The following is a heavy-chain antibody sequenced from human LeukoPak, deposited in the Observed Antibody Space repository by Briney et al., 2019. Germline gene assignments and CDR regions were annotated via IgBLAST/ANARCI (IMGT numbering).Heavy chain of an antibody. D-gene: IGHD3-10*01. J-gene: IGHJ6*03. CDR3: ARGNYYGSGSHNYYYYYYMDV. Sequence: GASVKVSCKASGYTFTGYYMHWVRQAPGQGLEWMGWINPNSGGTNYAQKFQGRVTMTRDTSISTAYMELSRLRSDDTAVYYCARGNYYGSGSHNYYYYYYMDVWGKGTTVTISS. V-gene: IGHV1-2*02. CDR2: INPNSGGT. CDR1: GYTFTGYY.